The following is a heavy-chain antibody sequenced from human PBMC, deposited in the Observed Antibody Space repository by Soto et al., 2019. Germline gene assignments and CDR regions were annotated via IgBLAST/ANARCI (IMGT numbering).Heavy chain of an antibody. CDR1: GFTFSSYW. D-gene: IGHD6-13*01. V-gene: IGHV3-74*01. Sequence: GGSLRLSCAASGFTFSSYWMHWVRQAPGKGLVWVSRINSDGSSTSYADSVKGRFTISRDNAKNTLYLQMNSLRAEDTAVYYCARDGAYSGSWHLRDAFDIWGQGTMVTVSS. CDR3: ARDGAYSGSWHLRDAFDI. CDR2: INSDGSST. J-gene: IGHJ3*02.